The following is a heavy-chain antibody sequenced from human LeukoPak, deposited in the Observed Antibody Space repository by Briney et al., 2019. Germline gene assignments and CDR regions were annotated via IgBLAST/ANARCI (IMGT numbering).Heavy chain of an antibody. J-gene: IGHJ6*03. V-gene: IGHV3-66*02. Sequence: GGSLRLSCAASGFTVSSNYMSWVRQAPGKGLEWVSVIYSGGNTYYADSVKGRFTISRDNSKNTLYLQMNSLRAEDTAVYYCAREIFSNPRYMDVWGKGTTVTVSS. CDR2: IYSGGNT. CDR1: GFTVSSNY. CDR3: AREIFSNPRYMDV. D-gene: IGHD5-24*01.